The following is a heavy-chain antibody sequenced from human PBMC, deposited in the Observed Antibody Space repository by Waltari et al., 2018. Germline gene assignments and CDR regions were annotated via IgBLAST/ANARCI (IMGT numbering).Heavy chain of an antibody. D-gene: IGHD3-3*01. CDR1: GYSISSGYY. J-gene: IGHJ4*02. Sequence: QVQLQESGPGLVKPSETLSLTCAVSGYSISSGYYWGWIRQPPGKGLEWIGSIYHSGSTYYNPSLKSRVTISVDTSKNQFSLKLSSVTAADTAVYYCARRDFIYFDYWGQGTLVTVSS. CDR3: ARRDFIYFDY. V-gene: IGHV4-38-2*01. CDR2: IYHSGST.